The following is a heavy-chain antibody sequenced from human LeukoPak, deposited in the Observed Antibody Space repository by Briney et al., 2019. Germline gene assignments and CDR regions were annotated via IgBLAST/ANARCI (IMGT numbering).Heavy chain of an antibody. J-gene: IGHJ3*02. CDR3: ARVKGYCSGGSCYLGAFDI. CDR1: GFTFSSYA. D-gene: IGHD2-15*01. V-gene: IGHV4-34*01. Sequence: GSLRLSCAASGFTFSSYAMSWIRQPPGKGLEWIGEINHSGSTNYNPSLKSRVTISVDTSKNQFSLKLSSVTAADTAVYYCARVKGYCSGGSCYLGAFDIWGQGTMVTVSS. CDR2: INHSGST.